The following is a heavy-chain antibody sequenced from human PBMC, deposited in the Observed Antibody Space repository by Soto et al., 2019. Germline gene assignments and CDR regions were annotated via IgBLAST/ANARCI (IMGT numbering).Heavy chain of an antibody. V-gene: IGHV4-31*03. CDR2: SFYSGTS. J-gene: IGHJ4*02. CDR3: ARTRGSSFFDF. CDR1: GGAISGADYY. D-gene: IGHD2-15*01. Sequence: PSETRSLTCNVSGGAISGADYYWSWIRQHPGKGLEWIGYSFYSGTSYYNYNSSLKSRLFMSLDPSKNNFYLKLTSVTAADTAVYYCARTRGSSFFDFWGPGTLVTVSS.